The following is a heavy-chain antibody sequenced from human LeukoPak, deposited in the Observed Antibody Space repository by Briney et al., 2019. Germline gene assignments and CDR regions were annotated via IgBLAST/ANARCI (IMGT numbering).Heavy chain of an antibody. CDR1: GFTFSDYY. J-gene: IGHJ4*02. V-gene: IGHV3-11*01. CDR2: ISNRGGMK. CDR3: ARVGYSDSSGFSDY. Sequence: GSLRLSCADSGFTFSDYYMRWIRQAPGKGLQWVSYISNRGGMKYFRASVKGRSTITRDNAKKSLNPQMNILRAEDTAVYFCARVGYSDSSGFSDYWGQGTLVTFSS. D-gene: IGHD3-22*01.